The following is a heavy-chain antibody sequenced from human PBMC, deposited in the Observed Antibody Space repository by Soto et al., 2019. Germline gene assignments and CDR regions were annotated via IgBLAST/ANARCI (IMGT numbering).Heavy chain of an antibody. CDR2: LYSGGTT. J-gene: IGHJ4*02. V-gene: IGHV3-53*01. D-gene: IGHD3-10*01. CDR3: ARGLYDSGSFYFDF. Sequence: EVQLVESGGGLIQPGGSLRLSCAASGFNFIRKYMIWVRQAPGKGLEWVSILYSGGTTYYADSVKGRFTISRGTSENTLYLQMNSLRAEDTAVYYCARGLYDSGSFYFDFWGQGTLVTVSS. CDR1: GFNFIRKY.